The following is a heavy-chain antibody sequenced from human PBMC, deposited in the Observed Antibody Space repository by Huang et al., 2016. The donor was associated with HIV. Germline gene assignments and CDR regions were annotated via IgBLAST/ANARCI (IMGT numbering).Heavy chain of an antibody. Sequence: QVQLVQSGAEVKKPGSSVKVSCKASGGTFSSYVISWVRKAPGQGLEWMGGITPIFDKTNDAQKFQGRVTIIADESTRTAYMEMSSLRPEDTATYYCATGPRGSGSFNWGQGTLVIVSS. D-gene: IGHD1-26*01. J-gene: IGHJ4*02. CDR3: ATGPRGSGSFN. V-gene: IGHV1-69*01. CDR1: GGTFSSYV. CDR2: ITPIFDKT.